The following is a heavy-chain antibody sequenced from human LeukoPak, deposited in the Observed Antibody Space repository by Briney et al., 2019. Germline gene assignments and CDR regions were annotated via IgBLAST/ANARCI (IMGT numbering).Heavy chain of an antibody. CDR2: INGADTTT. CDR1: GFRYRNYA. Sequence: PGGSLRLSCALSGFRYRNYAMSWVRHAPGKGLECVSGINGADTTTLYADSVQGRFTISRDNSKNALSLQMNSLRAEDTAVYYCVRNQWVEQYWYFDLWGRGTLVTVSS. J-gene: IGHJ2*01. D-gene: IGHD1/OR15-1a*01. V-gene: IGHV3-23*01. CDR3: VRNQWVEQYWYFDL.